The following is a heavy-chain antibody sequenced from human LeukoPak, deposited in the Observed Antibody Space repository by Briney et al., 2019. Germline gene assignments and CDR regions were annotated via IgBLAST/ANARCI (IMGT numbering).Heavy chain of an antibody. Sequence: SETLSLTCAVYGGSFSGYYWSWIRQPPGKGLEWIGYIYYSGSTNYNPSLKSRVTISVDTSKNQFSLKLSSATAADTAVYYCAREGLSLYYFDYWGQGALVTVSS. CDR2: IYYSGST. CDR3: AREGLSLYYFDY. CDR1: GGSFSGYY. J-gene: IGHJ4*02. V-gene: IGHV4-59*01.